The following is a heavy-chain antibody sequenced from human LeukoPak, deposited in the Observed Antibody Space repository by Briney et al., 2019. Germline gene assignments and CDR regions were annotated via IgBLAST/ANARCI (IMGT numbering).Heavy chain of an antibody. CDR3: AHDAGIVPFYY. CDR1: AFIFSTYG. CDR2: IRYDGSNI. V-gene: IGHV3-30*02. Sequence: PGGSLRLSCAASAFIFSTYGIHCVRQAPGKGLEWVAFIRYDGSNIYFADCVKGRFTISRDRSKNIVFLQMNSLRPEDTAVYYCAHDAGIVPFYYWGEGTLVTVSS. D-gene: IGHD1-26*01. J-gene: IGHJ4*02.